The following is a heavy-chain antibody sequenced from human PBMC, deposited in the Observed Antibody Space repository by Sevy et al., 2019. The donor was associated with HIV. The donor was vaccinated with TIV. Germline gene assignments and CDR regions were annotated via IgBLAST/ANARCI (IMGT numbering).Heavy chain of an antibody. CDR2: ISSSSSYI. CDR3: ARDRDGSGSSGGYGMDV. Sequence: GGSLRLSCVDSGFTFSRYSMNWVLQAPGKGLEWVSSISSSSSYIYYGDSAKGRFTISRDNAKNSLYMQMNSLRAEDTAVYYCARDRDGSGSSGGYGMDVWGQGTTVTVSS. D-gene: IGHD3-10*01. J-gene: IGHJ6*02. V-gene: IGHV3-21*01. CDR1: GFTFSRYS.